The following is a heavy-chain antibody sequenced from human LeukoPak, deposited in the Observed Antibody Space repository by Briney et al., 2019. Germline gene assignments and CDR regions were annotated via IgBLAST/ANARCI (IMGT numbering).Heavy chain of an antibody. CDR2: IKQDGSEK. CDR1: GFTFDDYT. V-gene: IGHV3-7*01. Sequence: PGGSLRLSCAASGFTFDDYTMHWVRQAPGKGLEWVANIKQDGSEKYYVDSVKGRFTISRDNAKNSLYLQMNSLRAEDTAVYYCARDPPGRDYWGQGTLVTVSS. J-gene: IGHJ4*02. CDR3: ARDPPGRDY.